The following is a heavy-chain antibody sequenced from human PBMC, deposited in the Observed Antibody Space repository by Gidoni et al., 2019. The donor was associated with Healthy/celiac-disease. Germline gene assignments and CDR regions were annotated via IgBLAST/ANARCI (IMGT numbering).Heavy chain of an antibody. CDR3: ARDRGDYGDYYFDY. J-gene: IGHJ4*02. CDR2: ISAYNGNT. Sequence: QLQLVQSGPEVKKPGASVKVYCKAYGYTFTTYGISWVRQAPGQGLEWMGWISAYNGNTTYAQKVHDRITMTTDTSTSTAYMELRSLRSDDTAVYYCARDRGDYGDYYFDYWGQGTLVTVSS. CDR1: GYTFTTYG. V-gene: IGHV1-18*04. D-gene: IGHD4-17*01.